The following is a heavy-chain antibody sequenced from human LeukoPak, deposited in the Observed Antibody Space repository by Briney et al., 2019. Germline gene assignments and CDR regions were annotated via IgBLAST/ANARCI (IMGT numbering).Heavy chain of an antibody. D-gene: IGHD3-22*01. CDR2: IYYSGST. Sequence: PSETLSLTCTVSGGSISSYYWSWIRQPPGKGLEWIGYIYYSGSTNYNPSLKSRVTISVDTSKNQFSLKLSSVTAADTAVYYCARGGYTSSSYWIYWGQGTLVTVSS. J-gene: IGHJ4*02. V-gene: IGHV4-59*12. CDR1: GGSISSYY. CDR3: ARGGYTSSSYWIY.